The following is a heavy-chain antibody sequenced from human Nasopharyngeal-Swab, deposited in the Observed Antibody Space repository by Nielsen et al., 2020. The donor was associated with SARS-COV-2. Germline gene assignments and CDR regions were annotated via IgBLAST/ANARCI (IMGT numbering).Heavy chain of an antibody. CDR3: ASSPFRITIFGVVIGNWFDP. D-gene: IGHD3-3*01. CDR1: GGSISSSSYY. V-gene: IGHV4-39*01. Sequence: SETLSLTCTVSGGSISSSSYYWGWIRQPPGKGLEWIGSIYYSGSTYYNPSLKSRVTISVDTFKNQFSLKLSSVTAADTAVYYCASSPFRITIFGVVIGNWFDPWGQGTLVTVSS. CDR2: IYYSGST. J-gene: IGHJ5*02.